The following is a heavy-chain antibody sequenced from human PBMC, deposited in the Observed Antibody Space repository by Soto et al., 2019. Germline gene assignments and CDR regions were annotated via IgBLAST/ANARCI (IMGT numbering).Heavy chain of an antibody. D-gene: IGHD2-15*01. Sequence: PGGSLRLSCEASEFIFSIYAMSWVRQAPGKGLEWVSGIGVGGDDTAYADSVKGRFIISRDNSRSTLSLQMSGLRAEDTAVYYCAEDRMNHNSVWDPFDIWGQGTTVTVSS. CDR1: EFIFSIYA. V-gene: IGHV3-23*01. CDR2: IGVGGDDT. CDR3: AEDRMNHNSVWDPFDI. J-gene: IGHJ3*02.